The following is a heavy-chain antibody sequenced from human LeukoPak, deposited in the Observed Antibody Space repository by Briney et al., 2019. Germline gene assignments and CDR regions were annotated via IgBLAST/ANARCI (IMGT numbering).Heavy chain of an antibody. J-gene: IGHJ4*02. CDR3: AHSRWPRGDFDY. D-gene: IGHD4-23*01. V-gene: IGHV2-5*02. CDR2: IYWDDDK. Sequence: GWIRQSPGKALEWLALIYWDDDKRYSPSLKSRLTITKDSSKNQVVLTMTNMDPVDTAAYYCAHSRWPRGDFDYWGQGILVTVSS.